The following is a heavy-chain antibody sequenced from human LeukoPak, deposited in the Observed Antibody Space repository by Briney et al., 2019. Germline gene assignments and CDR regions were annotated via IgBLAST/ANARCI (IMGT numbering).Heavy chain of an antibody. CDR1: GGSISSSSYY. V-gene: IGHV4-39*01. CDR3: ARWWRDYYGSGKRNYYYYYYMDV. CDR2: IYYSGST. J-gene: IGHJ6*03. Sequence: PSETLSLTCTVSGGSISSSSYYWGWIRQPPGKGLEWIGSIYYSGSTYYNPSLKSRVTISVDTSKNQFSLKLSSVTAADTAVYYCARWWRDYYGSGKRNYYYYYYMDVWGKGTTVTISS. D-gene: IGHD3-10*01.